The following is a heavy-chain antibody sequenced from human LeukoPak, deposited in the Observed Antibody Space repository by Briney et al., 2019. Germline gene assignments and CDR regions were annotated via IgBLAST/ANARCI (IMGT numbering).Heavy chain of an antibody. J-gene: IGHJ4*02. Sequence: GGSLRPSCAASGFTFSTYTMNWVRQAPGKGLEWVSSISSSSNYIYDADSVKGRFTISRDNAKNSLYLQMNSLRAEDTAVYYCARDLVGSYYDSSGPYDYWGQGTMVTVSS. D-gene: IGHD3-22*01. CDR1: GFTFSTYT. CDR2: ISSSSNYI. V-gene: IGHV3-21*01. CDR3: ARDLVGSYYDSSGPYDY.